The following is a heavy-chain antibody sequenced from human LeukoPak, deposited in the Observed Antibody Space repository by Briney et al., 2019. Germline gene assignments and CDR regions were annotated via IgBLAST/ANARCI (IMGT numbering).Heavy chain of an antibody. CDR1: GGSLSNYY. Sequence: PSETLSLTCAVHGGSLSNYYWSWIRQPPGRGLEWIGEINHSGSTNYNPSLKSRVTMSVDTSKNPFSLKLGSVTAADTAVYYCARVYSYGFSSIDYWGQGTLVTVSS. J-gene: IGHJ4*02. D-gene: IGHD5-18*01. CDR2: INHSGST. CDR3: ARVYSYGFSSIDY. V-gene: IGHV4-34*01.